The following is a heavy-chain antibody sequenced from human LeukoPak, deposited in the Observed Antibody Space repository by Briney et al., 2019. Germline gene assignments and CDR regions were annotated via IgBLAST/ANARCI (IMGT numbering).Heavy chain of an antibody. CDR3: ANSEFYVSGKYAGLDN. Sequence: GGSLRLSCAASGLTFSTYVMNWVRQAPGKGLEWVSTIGDDTYYADSVKGRITVSRDNSRNTLYLQMNFLRVEDTAVYYCANSEFYVSGKYAGLDNWGQGTLVTVSS. CDR2: IGDDT. J-gene: IGHJ4*02. CDR1: GLTFSTYV. V-gene: IGHV3-23*01. D-gene: IGHD3-10*01.